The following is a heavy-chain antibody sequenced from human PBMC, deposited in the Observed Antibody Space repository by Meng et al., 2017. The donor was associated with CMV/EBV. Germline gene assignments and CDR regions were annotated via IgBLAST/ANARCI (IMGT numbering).Heavy chain of an antibody. Sequence: GESLKISCAASGFTFSSYEMNWARQAPGKGLEWVSYISSSGSTIYYADSVKGRFTISRDNAKNSLYLQMNSLRAEDTAVYYCARDHFVVVPAAIGDGSGLGYYYGMDVWGQGTTVTVSS. J-gene: IGHJ6*02. CDR1: GFTFSSYE. D-gene: IGHD2-2*02. CDR3: ARDHFVVVPAAIGDGSGLGYYYGMDV. CDR2: ISSSGSTI. V-gene: IGHV3-48*03.